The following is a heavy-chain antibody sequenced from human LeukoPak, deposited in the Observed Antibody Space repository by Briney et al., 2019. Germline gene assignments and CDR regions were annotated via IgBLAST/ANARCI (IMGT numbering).Heavy chain of an antibody. CDR2: IYTSGST. D-gene: IGHD3-10*01. V-gene: IGHV4-4*07. Sequence: PSETLSLTCTVSGGSISSYYWSWIRQPAGKGPEWIGRIYTSGSTNYNPSLKSRVTMSVDTSKNQFSLKLSSVTAADTAVYYCASSLLERGSGSYLWYYYYMDVWGKGTTVTVSS. CDR3: ASSLLERGSGSYLWYYYYMDV. CDR1: GGSISSYY. J-gene: IGHJ6*03.